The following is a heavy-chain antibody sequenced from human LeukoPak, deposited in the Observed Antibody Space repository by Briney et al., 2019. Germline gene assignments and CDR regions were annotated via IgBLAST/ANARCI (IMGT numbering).Heavy chain of an antibody. CDR1: GFPFSSYW. Sequence: GGSLRLSCVASGFPFSSYWMTWVRQAPGKGLEWVANIKQDGSKKSYVDSVKGRFTISRDNAKNSLHLQMNSLRAEDTAIYYCTRVGYIDEGIDYWGQGTLVTVSS. CDR2: IKQDGSKK. V-gene: IGHV3-7*04. CDR3: TRVGYIDEGIDY. D-gene: IGHD5-24*01. J-gene: IGHJ4*02.